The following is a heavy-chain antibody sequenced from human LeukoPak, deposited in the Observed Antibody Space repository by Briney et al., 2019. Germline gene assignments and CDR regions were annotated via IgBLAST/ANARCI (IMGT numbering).Heavy chain of an antibody. CDR1: GGSISSGGYS. Sequence: PSETLSLTCTVSGGSISSGGYSWSWIRQHPGKGLEWIGYIYYSGSTYYNPSLKSRVTISVDTSKNQFSLKLSSVTAADTAVYYCARSATTVTGRWFDPWGQGTLVTVSS. D-gene: IGHD4-17*01. CDR3: ARSATTVTGRWFDP. J-gene: IGHJ5*02. CDR2: IYYSGST. V-gene: IGHV4-31*03.